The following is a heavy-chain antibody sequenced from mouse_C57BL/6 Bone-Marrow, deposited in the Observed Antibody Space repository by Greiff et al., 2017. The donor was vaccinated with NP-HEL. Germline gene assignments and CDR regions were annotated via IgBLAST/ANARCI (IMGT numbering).Heavy chain of an antibody. CDR3: ARLLPYGSSFAY. V-gene: IGHV1-64*01. J-gene: IGHJ3*01. CDR1: GYTFTSYW. Sequence: VQLQQPGAELVKPGASVKLSCKASGYTFTSYWMHWVKQRPGQGLEWIGMIHPNSGSTNYNEKFKSKATLTVDKSSSTAYMQLSSLTSEDWVVYYGARLLPYGSSFAYWGQGTLVTVSA. CDR2: IHPNSGST. D-gene: IGHD1-1*01.